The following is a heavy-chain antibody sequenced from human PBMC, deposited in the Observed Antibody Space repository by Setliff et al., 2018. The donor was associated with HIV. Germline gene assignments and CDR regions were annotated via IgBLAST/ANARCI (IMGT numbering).Heavy chain of an antibody. J-gene: IGHJ6*03. D-gene: IGHD6-19*01. V-gene: IGHV2-5*02. CDR2: IYWDDDK. Sequence: SGPTLVNPTQTLTLTCTFSGFSLSTSGVGVGWIRQPPGKALEWLALIYWDDDKRYSPSLESRLTITKDTSKNQVVLTMTNMDPEDTAVYYCARVQTMAVAGTQYYYMDVWGKGTTVTVSS. CDR1: GFSLSTSGVG. CDR3: ARVQTMAVAGTQYYYMDV.